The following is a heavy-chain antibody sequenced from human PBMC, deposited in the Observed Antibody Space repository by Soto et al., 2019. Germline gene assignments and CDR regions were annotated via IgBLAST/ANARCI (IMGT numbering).Heavy chain of an antibody. CDR3: ARQKHNVDTVDFDY. V-gene: IGHV5-10-1*01. J-gene: IGHJ4*02. CDR2: IDPSDSYT. Sequence: GESLKISCNGSGYSFTIYWISWVRQMPGKGLEWMGRIDPSDSYTNYSPSFQGHVTISADKSISTAYLQWSSLKASDTAMYYCARQKHNVDTVDFDYWGQGTLVTVSS. CDR1: GYSFTIYW. D-gene: IGHD5-18*01.